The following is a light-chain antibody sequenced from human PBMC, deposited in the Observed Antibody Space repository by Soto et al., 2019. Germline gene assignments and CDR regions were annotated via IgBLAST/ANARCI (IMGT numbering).Light chain of an antibody. CDR3: QQYGYSHPWT. CDR2: ETS. Sequence: EIVLTQSPGTLSLSPGERATLSCRASTSVSSSYLAWYQQKPGQAPRLLIYETSSRATGIPDRFSGSGSGTDFTLTINSLEPEDFAVYYCQQYGYSHPWTFGQGTKVEIK. CDR1: TSVSSSY. J-gene: IGKJ1*01. V-gene: IGKV3-20*01.